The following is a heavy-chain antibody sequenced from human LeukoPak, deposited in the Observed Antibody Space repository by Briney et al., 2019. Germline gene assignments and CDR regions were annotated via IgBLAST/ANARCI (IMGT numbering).Heavy chain of an antibody. CDR2: ISSSGGST. CDR3: AKAIWVAATSSWFCLDY. V-gene: IGHV3-23*01. D-gene: IGHD3-10*01. J-gene: IGHJ4*02. CDR1: GGSFSGYY. Sequence: LSLTCAVYGGSFSGYYWSWIRQPPGKGLEWVSGISSSGGSTYYADSVKGRFTISRDNSKNTLYLQMNSLRAEDTAVYYCAKAIWVAATSSWFCLDYWGQGTLVTVPS.